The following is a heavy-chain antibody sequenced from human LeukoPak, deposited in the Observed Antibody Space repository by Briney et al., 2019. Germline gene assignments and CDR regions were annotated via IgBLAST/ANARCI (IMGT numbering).Heavy chain of an antibody. V-gene: IGHV3-23*01. D-gene: IGHD2/OR15-2a*01. CDR1: GFTFSNYA. CDR2: ISSSDGTT. CDR3: AKDSAKKYDDY. Sequence: HPGGSLGLSCAASGFTFSNYAMSWVRQAPGEGLEWVSGISSSDGTTYYADSVKGRFTISRDNSKNTLYLQMNGLRAEDTAVYYCAKDSAKKYDDYWGQGTLVTVSS. J-gene: IGHJ4*02.